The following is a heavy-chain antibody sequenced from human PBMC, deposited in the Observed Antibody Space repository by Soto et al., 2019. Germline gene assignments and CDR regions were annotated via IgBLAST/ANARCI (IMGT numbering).Heavy chain of an antibody. Sequence: ASVTVSCKAPGYTFTNHCINWLRQGPGQGPERLGPIHPSGGNTGYAQKFQGRVTSPRDMSTSTAYMELSSLRSEDTAVYYCAADLWGKGVWGQGSTVTVSS. D-gene: IGHD7-27*01. CDR3: AADLWGKGV. CDR2: IHPSGGNT. CDR1: GYTFTNHC. V-gene: IGHV1-46*01. J-gene: IGHJ6*02.